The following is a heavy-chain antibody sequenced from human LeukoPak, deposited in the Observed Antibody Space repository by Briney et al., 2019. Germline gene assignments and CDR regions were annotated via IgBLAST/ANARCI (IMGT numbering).Heavy chain of an antibody. V-gene: IGHV3-23*01. CDR1: GFTFSSYA. Sequence: PGGSLRLFRAASGFTFSSYAVSWVRQAPGKGLEWVSAISGSGGSTYYADSVKGRFTISRDNSKNTLYLQMNSLRAEDTAVYYCAKDPLRFLEWLFVYFDYWGQGTLVTVSS. CDR2: ISGSGGST. CDR3: AKDPLRFLEWLFVYFDY. D-gene: IGHD3-3*01. J-gene: IGHJ4*02.